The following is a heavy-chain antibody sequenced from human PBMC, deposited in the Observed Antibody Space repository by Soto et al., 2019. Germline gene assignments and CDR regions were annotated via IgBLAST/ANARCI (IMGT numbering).Heavy chain of an antibody. V-gene: IGHV4-39*01. J-gene: IGHJ4*02. CDR1: GSTINSNNYY. D-gene: IGHD2-15*01. CDR2: IYYDGTT. Sequence: PSEPLSLTCTASGSTINSNNYYWAFIRQPPGKGLAWIASIYYDGTTNYNPSLKSRVTISRDTSKNQFSLRLRSVTAADTAIYYCAKFFVAATRHTGFDSWGQGTLVTVSS. CDR3: AKFFVAATRHTGFDS.